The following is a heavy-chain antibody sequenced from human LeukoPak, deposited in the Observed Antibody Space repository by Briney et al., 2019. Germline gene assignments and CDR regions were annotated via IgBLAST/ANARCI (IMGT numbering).Heavy chain of an antibody. J-gene: IGHJ4*02. CDR3: ASITMVRGVNY. V-gene: IGHV4-30-4*08. CDR1: GGSISSGDYY. CDR2: IYYSGST. D-gene: IGHD3-10*01. Sequence: SETLSLTCTVSGGSISSGDYYWSWIRQPPGKGLEWIGYIYYSGSTYYNPSLKSRVTISVDTSKNQFSLRLSSVTAADTAVYYCASITMVRGVNYWGQGTLVTVSS.